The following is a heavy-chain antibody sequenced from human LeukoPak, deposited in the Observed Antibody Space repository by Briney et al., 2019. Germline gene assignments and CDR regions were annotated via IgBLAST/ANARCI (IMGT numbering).Heavy chain of an antibody. V-gene: IGHV3-7*01. D-gene: IGHD3-22*01. Sequence: GGSLRLSCAASGFTFSSYWMSWVRQAPGKGLEWVANIKQDGSEKYYVDSVKGRFTISRDNAKNSLYLQMNSLRAEDTAVYYCARDPQYDYDSSGYTDDYWGQGTLVTVSS. CDR3: ARDPQYDYDSSGYTDDY. CDR2: IKQDGSEK. J-gene: IGHJ4*02. CDR1: GFTFSSYW.